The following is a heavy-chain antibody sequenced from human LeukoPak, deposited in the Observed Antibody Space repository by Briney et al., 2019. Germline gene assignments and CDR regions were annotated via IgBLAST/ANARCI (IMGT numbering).Heavy chain of an antibody. V-gene: IGHV3-43*01. D-gene: IGHD1/OR15-1a*01. CDR2: ARDGRT. CDR3: AKEGGTIYFDS. Sequence: GGSLRLSCAASGFIFVDYTIHWVRQAPAKALEWVALARDGRTMYADSVRGRFTVSRDNSRNSLYLQMNSLRIEDTALYFCAKEGGTIYFDSWGQGTLVTVSS. CDR1: GFIFVDYT. J-gene: IGHJ4*02.